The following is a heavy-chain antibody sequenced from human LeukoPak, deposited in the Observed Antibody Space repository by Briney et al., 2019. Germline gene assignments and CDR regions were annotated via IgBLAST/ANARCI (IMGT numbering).Heavy chain of an antibody. CDR2: ISGSGGST. CDR1: GFTFSSYA. CDR3: AKLSFLEWFFDY. Sequence: TGGSLRLSCAASGFTFSSYAMSWVRQALGKGLEWVSAISGSGGSTYYADSVKGRFTISRDNSKNTLYLQMNSLRAEDTAVYYCAKLSFLEWFFDYWGQGTLVTVSS. D-gene: IGHD3-3*01. V-gene: IGHV3-23*01. J-gene: IGHJ4*02.